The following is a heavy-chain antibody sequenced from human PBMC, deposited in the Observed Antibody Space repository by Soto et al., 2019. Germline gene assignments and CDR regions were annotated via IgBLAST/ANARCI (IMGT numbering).Heavy chain of an antibody. Sequence: ASVKVSCKASGYTFTTYSIAWVRQAPGQGLEWMEWISAYNGKTNYAQKFQGRVTMTTDTSTSTAYMELRSLRSDDTAVYFCAREAFGVHASCFDSWGQGTLVTVSS. V-gene: IGHV1-18*01. CDR2: ISAYNGKT. CDR3: AREAFGVHASCFDS. J-gene: IGHJ5*01. CDR1: GYTFTTYS. D-gene: IGHD2-2*01.